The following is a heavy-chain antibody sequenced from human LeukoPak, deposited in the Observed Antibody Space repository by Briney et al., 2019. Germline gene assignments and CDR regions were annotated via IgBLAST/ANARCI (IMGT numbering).Heavy chain of an antibody. V-gene: IGHV4-4*07. D-gene: IGHD5-12*01. Sequence: PSETLSLTCSMSTESMRSYYWSWLRQPAGKGLEFLGRIHVSGSTKYNPSLRGRITMSVDMSKKLFSLKLNSVTAADTAVYYCARVRGLRFRFWFDPWGQGTLVTVSS. CDR2: IHVSGST. CDR1: TESMRSYY. CDR3: ARVRGLRFRFWFDP. J-gene: IGHJ5*02.